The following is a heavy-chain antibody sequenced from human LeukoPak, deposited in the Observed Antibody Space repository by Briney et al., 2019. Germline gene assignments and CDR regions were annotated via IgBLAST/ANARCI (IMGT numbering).Heavy chain of an antibody. J-gene: IGHJ4*02. CDR3: AAAGDDDGDYVFDC. Sequence: GGSLRLSCASSGFTFSSYGKLWVRQAPGKGLEWVAVISYDGSNKYYADSVRGRFTISRDNSKNTLYLQMNSLRAEDTAVYYFAAAGDDDGDYVFDCWGRGSLVTVSS. D-gene: IGHD4-17*01. V-gene: IGHV3-30*03. CDR2: ISYDGSNK. CDR1: GFTFSSYG.